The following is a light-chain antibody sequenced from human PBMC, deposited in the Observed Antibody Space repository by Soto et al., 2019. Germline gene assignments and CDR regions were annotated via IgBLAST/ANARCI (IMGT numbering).Light chain of an antibody. CDR2: GAS. V-gene: IGKV3-15*01. Sequence: ETVMTQSLVTLSVSPGERATLSCRASQNVTSDLAWYQQKPGQPPRLLIFGASPRATGVPARFIGSVSGTEFTLTISSLQSEDFGFYYCQQYNSWPWTFGQGTKVDIK. CDR3: QQYNSWPWT. J-gene: IGKJ1*01. CDR1: QNVTSD.